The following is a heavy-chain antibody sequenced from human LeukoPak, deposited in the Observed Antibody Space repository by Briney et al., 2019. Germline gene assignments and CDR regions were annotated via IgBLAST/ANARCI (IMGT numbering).Heavy chain of an antibody. Sequence: GESLKISCKASGYTFTKYWIAWVRQMPGKGLEYIGIIFPGDSDTRYSPSFEGQVTISADNSISTAYLQWSRLTASDTAIYYCARRPTSVGGGFDSWGQGSLVTVSS. CDR2: IFPGDSDT. CDR3: ARRPTSVGGGFDS. V-gene: IGHV5-51*01. CDR1: GYTFTKYW. J-gene: IGHJ5*01. D-gene: IGHD3-16*01.